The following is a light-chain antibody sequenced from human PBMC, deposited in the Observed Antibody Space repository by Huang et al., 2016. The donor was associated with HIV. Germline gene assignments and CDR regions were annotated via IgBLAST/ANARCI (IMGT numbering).Light chain of an antibody. J-gene: IGKJ1*01. Sequence: EIVMTQSPPTLSVSPGEGATLSCRASQRLNSNLAWYHHKPGQAPRLLIYGASTRATDIPDRFSGSGSGTDFTLTISSLQSEDFGIYYCQQYHDWPRTFGQGTKVEV. V-gene: IGKV3-15*01. CDR3: QQYHDWPRT. CDR1: QRLNSN. CDR2: GAS.